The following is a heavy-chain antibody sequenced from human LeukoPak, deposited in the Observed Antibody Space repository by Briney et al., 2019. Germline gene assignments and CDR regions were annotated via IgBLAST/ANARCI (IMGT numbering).Heavy chain of an antibody. D-gene: IGHD6-19*01. CDR1: GGSSSGYY. V-gene: IGHV4-34*01. Sequence: PSETLSLTCAVYGGSSSGYYWSWIRQPPGKGLEWIGQINHSGSTNYNPSLKSRVTISVDTSKNQFSLKLSSVTAADTAVYYCARAGYSSGWYAYWGQGTLVTVSS. J-gene: IGHJ4*02. CDR3: ARAGYSSGWYAY. CDR2: INHSGST.